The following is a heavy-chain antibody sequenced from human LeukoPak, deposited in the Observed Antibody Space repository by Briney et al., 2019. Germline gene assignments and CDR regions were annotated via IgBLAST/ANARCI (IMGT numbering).Heavy chain of an antibody. CDR1: GLTFSSYS. V-gene: IGHV3-21*01. D-gene: IGHD4-17*01. Sequence: GGSLRLSCVASGLTFSSYSMNWVRQAPGKGLEWVSSISSSSNFIYYADSVKGRFTISRDNAKNSLYLQMNSLRAEDTAVYYCARAISDYDASDIWGQGTMVTVSS. J-gene: IGHJ3*02. CDR3: ARAISDYDASDI. CDR2: ISSSSNFI.